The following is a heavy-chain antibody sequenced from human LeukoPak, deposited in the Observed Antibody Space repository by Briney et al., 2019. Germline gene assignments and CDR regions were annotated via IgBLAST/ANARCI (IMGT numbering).Heavy chain of an antibody. Sequence: GGSLRLSCAASGFTFSSYAMNWVRQAPGRGLVWVSRINTGGSTTDYADSVKGRFTISRDNSKNTLYLQMNSLRAEDTAVYYCAKGAPGDAFDIWGQGTMVTVSS. D-gene: IGHD7-27*01. CDR2: INTGGSTT. CDR3: AKGAPGDAFDI. CDR1: GFTFSSYA. V-gene: IGHV3-23*01. J-gene: IGHJ3*02.